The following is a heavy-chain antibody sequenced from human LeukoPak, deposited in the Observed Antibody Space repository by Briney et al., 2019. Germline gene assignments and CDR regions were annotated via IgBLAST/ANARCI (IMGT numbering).Heavy chain of an antibody. Sequence: ASVKVSCKASGYTFTGYSMHWVRQAPGQGLEWMGWINPNSGGTNYAQKFQGRVTMTRDTSISTAYMELSRLRSDDTAVYYCARVNEPYYDFWSGYYGYWGQGTLVTVSS. V-gene: IGHV1-2*02. D-gene: IGHD3-3*01. CDR3: ARVNEPYYDFWSGYYGY. CDR2: INPNSGGT. J-gene: IGHJ4*02. CDR1: GYTFTGYS.